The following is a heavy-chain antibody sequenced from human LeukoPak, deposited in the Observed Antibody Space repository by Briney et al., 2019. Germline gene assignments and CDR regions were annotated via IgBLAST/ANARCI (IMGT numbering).Heavy chain of an antibody. V-gene: IGHV4-34*01. J-gene: IGHJ6*02. CDR2: INHSGST. D-gene: IGHD5-24*01. CDR1: GGSFGGYY. CDR3: AKETVEMATINYNFFYGMDV. Sequence: PSETLSLTCAVYGGSFGGYYWSWIRQPPGKGLEWIGEINHSGSTNYNPSLKSRVTISVDTSKNQFSLKLSSVTAADTAVYYCAKETVEMATINYNFFYGMDVWGQGTTVTVSS.